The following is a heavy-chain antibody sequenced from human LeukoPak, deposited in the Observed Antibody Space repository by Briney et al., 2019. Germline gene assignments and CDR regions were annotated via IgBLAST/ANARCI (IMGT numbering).Heavy chain of an antibody. CDR2: NIPDRGGT. J-gene: IGHJ5*02. CDR3: ARGPMVRDVGWFDP. V-gene: IGHV1-2*02. D-gene: IGHD5-18*01. Sequence: GSSVKVSFKGSGYAFTGYYIHWVRQAPGQGLEWVGGNIPDRGGTNYAQKFQGRVTMPRHTSISTAHMELSRLTSDDTGVYYCARGPMVRDVGWFDPWGRGAMVTVSS. CDR1: GYAFTGYY.